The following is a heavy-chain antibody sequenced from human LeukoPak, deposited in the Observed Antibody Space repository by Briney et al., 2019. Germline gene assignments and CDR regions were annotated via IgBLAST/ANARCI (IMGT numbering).Heavy chain of an antibody. J-gene: IGHJ3*02. CDR2: IYWNDDK. CDR3: AHSPGIAAAATDAFDI. CDR1: GFSLSTRGVG. D-gene: IGHD6-13*01. V-gene: IGHV2-5*01. Sequence: SGPTLVKPTQTLTLTCTFSGFSLSTRGVGVGWIRQPPGKALEWLALIYWNDDKRYSPSLKSRLTITKDTSKNQVVLTMTNMDPVDTATYYCAHSPGIAAAATDAFDIWGQGTMVTVSS.